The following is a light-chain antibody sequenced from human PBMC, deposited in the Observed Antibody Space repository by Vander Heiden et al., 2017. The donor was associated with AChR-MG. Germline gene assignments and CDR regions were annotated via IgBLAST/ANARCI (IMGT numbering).Light chain of an antibody. J-gene: IGKJ4*01. CDR2: AAS. V-gene: IGKV1-39*01. CDR3: QHSDTTPPLT. CDR1: QSISSY. Sequence: DIQMTQSPSSLSASVGDRVTITCRASQSISSYLNWYQQKPGKAPKLLIYAASSLQSGVPSRFSGSGSGTDFTLTISSLQPEDFATYYCQHSDTTPPLTFGGRTKVEIK.